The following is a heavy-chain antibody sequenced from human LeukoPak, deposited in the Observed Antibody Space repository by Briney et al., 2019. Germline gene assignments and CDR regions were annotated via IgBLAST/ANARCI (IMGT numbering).Heavy chain of an antibody. D-gene: IGHD6-13*01. CDR3: AKGKDSSSWYPYFDY. V-gene: IGHV3-23*01. J-gene: IGHJ4*02. CDR2: ISGSGGST. Sequence: GGSLRLSCAASGFTFSSYAMSWVRQAPGKGLEWVSAISGSGGSTYYAGSVKGRFTISRDNSKNTLYLQMNSLRAEDTAVYYCAKGKDSSSWYPYFDYWGQGTLVTVSS. CDR1: GFTFSSYA.